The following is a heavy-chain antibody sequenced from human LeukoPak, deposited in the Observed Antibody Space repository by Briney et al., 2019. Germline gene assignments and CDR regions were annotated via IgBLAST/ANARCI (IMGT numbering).Heavy chain of an antibody. D-gene: IGHD3-22*01. V-gene: IGHV4-34*01. Sequence: PSETLSLTCAVYGGSFSGYYWSWIRQPPGKGLEWIGEINHSGSTNYSPSLKSRVTISVDTSKNQFSLKLSSVTAADTAVYYCARAESYDSSGYSNWGQGTLVTVSS. J-gene: IGHJ4*02. CDR3: ARAESYDSSGYSN. CDR1: GGSFSGYY. CDR2: INHSGST.